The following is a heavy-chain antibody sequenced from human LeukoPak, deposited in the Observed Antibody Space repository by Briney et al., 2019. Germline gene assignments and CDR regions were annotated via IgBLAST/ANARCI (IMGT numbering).Heavy chain of an antibody. CDR3: AAVAGATNAFDI. J-gene: IGHJ3*02. CDR2: IVVGSGNT. CDR1: GFTFTSSA. D-gene: IGHD1-26*01. V-gene: IGHV1-58*02. Sequence: GASVKVSCKASGFTFTSSAMQWVRQARGQRLEWIGWIVVGSGNTNYAQKFQERVTITRDMSTSTAYMDLSSLRSEDTAVYYCAAVAGATNAFDIWGQGTMVTVSS.